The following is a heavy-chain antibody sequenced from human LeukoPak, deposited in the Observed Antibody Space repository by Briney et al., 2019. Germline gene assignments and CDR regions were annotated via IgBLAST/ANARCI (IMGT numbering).Heavy chain of an antibody. Sequence: SETLSLTCSVSGGTLNSFYWSWIRHPPGKGLEYIGYVYYTGSTKYKPSLRSRVTMSADTSKNQFSLKLNSVTAADTAVYYCARWNAVITSLDYWGQGILVAVSS. V-gene: IGHV4-59*08. CDR3: ARWNAVITSLDY. J-gene: IGHJ4*02. CDR1: GGTLNSFY. D-gene: IGHD2-21*01. CDR2: VYYTGST.